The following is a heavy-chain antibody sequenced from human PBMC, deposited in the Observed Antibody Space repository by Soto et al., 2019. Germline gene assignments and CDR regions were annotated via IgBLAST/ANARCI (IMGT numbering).Heavy chain of an antibody. CDR2: ISWNSGSI. J-gene: IGHJ4*02. V-gene: IGHV3-9*01. Sequence: EVQLVESGGGLVQPGRSLRLSCAASGFTFDDYAMHWVRQAPGKGLEWVSGISWNSGSIGYADSVKGRFTISRDNAKNSLYLQMNSLRAEDTAVYYCAKGLIAAACDYWGQGTLVTVSS. CDR3: AKGLIAAACDY. CDR1: GFTFDDYA. D-gene: IGHD6-13*01.